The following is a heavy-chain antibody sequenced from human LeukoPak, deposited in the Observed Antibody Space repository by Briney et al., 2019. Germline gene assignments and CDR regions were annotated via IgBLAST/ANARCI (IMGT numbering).Heavy chain of an antibody. D-gene: IGHD6-19*01. Sequence: GESLKISCKGSGYSFTTYWIGWVRQMPGKGLEWMGIIYPGDSDTRYSPSFQGQVTFSADKSITTAYLQWSSLKASDTAMYYCARLVAVAGLSWYFDYWGQGALVTGSS. J-gene: IGHJ4*02. CDR3: ARLVAVAGLSWYFDY. CDR1: GYSFTTYW. CDR2: IYPGDSDT. V-gene: IGHV5-51*01.